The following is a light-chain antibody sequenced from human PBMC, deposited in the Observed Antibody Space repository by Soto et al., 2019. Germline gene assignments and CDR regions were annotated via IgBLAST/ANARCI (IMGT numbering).Light chain of an antibody. CDR3: AAWDDSLSVI. J-gene: IGLJ1*01. Sequence: QSVLTQPPSASGTPGQRVTISCSGSSSNIGSKYVYWYQQLPGTAPKLLIYRNNQRPSGVPDRFSGSKSGTSASLAISGLRSEDEADYYCAAWDDSLSVIFGTGTKVTVL. CDR2: RNN. CDR1: SSNIGSKY. V-gene: IGLV1-47*01.